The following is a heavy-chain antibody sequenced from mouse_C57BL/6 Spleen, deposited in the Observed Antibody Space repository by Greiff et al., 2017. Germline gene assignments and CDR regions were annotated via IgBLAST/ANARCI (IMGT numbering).Heavy chain of an antibody. J-gene: IGHJ4*01. CDR2: IWSGGST. Sequence: VHLVESGPGLVQPSQSLSITCTVSGFSLTSYGVHWVRQSPGKGLEWLGVIWSGGSTDYNAAFISRLGISKDNSKSQVFFKMKRLQADDTAIYYCARNGKKDSSGLYYYAMDYEGKGNSVTVAS. V-gene: IGHV2-2*01. D-gene: IGHD3-2*02. CDR1: GFSLTSYG. CDR3: ARNGKKDSSGLYYYAMDY.